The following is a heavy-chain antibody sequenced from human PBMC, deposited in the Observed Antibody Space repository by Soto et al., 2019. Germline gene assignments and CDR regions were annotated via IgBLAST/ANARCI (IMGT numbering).Heavy chain of an antibody. Sequence: GGSLRLSCAASGFTFSSYAMSWVRQAPGKGLEWVSAISGSGGSTYYADSVKGRFTISRDNSKNTLYLQMNSLRAEDTAVYYCAKSRVTMVRGVEYYFDYWGQGTMVTVST. J-gene: IGHJ4*02. CDR3: AKSRVTMVRGVEYYFDY. D-gene: IGHD3-10*01. V-gene: IGHV3-23*01. CDR1: GFTFSSYA. CDR2: ISGSGGST.